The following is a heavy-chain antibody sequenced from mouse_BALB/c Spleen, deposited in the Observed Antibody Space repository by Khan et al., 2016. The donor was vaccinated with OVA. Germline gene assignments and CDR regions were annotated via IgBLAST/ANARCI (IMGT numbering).Heavy chain of an antibody. CDR1: GYSFTTYY. V-gene: IGHV1S135*01. J-gene: IGHJ3*01. CDR2: IDPYNGST. Sequence: LQQSGPDLMKPGASVKISCKASGYSFTTYYIHWVKQSHGKSLEWIGYIDPYNGSTNYNQKFKGKATLTVDKSSSTAYMHLSSLTAEDSAVYYCARHGTSSWFAYWGQGTLVTVSA. D-gene: IGHD1-1*01. CDR3: ARHGTSSWFAY.